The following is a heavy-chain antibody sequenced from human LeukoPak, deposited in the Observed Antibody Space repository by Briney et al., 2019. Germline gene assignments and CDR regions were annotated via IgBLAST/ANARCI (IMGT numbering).Heavy chain of an antibody. CDR2: INAGNGNT. J-gene: IGHJ4*02. CDR1: GYTFTSYA. CDR3: AVYCSGGSCRTFGLHYDSSGYTDY. Sequence: GASVKVSCKASGYTFTSYAMHWVRQAPGQRLEWMGWINAGNGNTKYSQKFQGRVTITRDTSASTAYMELSSLRSEDTAVYYCAVYCSGGSCRTFGLHYDSSGYTDYWGQGTLVTVSS. D-gene: IGHD2-15*01. V-gene: IGHV1-3*01.